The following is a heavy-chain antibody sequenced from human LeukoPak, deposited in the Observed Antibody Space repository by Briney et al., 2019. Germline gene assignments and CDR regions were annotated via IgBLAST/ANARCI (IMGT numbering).Heavy chain of an antibody. Sequence: PGGSLRLSCAASGFTFSSYEMNWVRQAPGKGLEWVSYISSSGSTIYYADSVKGRFTISRDNAKNSLYLQMNSLRAEDTAVYYCFVFGSYLPDYWGQGTLVTVSS. J-gene: IGHJ4*02. D-gene: IGHD1-26*01. CDR3: FVFGSYLPDY. CDR2: ISSSGSTI. V-gene: IGHV3-48*03. CDR1: GFTFSSYE.